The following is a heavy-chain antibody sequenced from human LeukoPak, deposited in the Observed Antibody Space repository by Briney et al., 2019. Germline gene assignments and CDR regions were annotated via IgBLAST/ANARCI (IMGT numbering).Heavy chain of an antibody. CDR1: GGPISSGGYY. J-gene: IGHJ5*02. D-gene: IGHD3-3*01. Sequence: SETLSLTCTVAGGPISSGGYYWSWIRQHPGKGLEWIGYIYYSGGTYYNPSLKSRVTISVDTSKNQLSLNLRSVTAADTAVYYCARSLVLGWEQDPTITDETWFDPWGQGTLVTVSS. V-gene: IGHV4-31*03. CDR2: IYYSGGT. CDR3: ARSLVLGWEQDPTITDETWFDP.